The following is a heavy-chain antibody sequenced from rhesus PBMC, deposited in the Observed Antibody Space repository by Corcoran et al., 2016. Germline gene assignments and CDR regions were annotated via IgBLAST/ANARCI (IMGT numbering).Heavy chain of an antibody. CDR1: GYSISSGYG. Sequence: QVQLQESGPGLVKPSETLSLTCAVSGYSISSGYGWSWIRQPPGKGLEWIGYIGGSSGRTNHNPSLKGRVTISKDTSKNQFSLKLSSVTAADTAVYYCARGEVGGSFDVWGAGVLVTVSS. J-gene: IGHJ5-1*01. V-gene: IGHV4-127*01. CDR2: IGGSSGRT. CDR3: ARGEVGGSFDV. D-gene: IGHD5-42*01.